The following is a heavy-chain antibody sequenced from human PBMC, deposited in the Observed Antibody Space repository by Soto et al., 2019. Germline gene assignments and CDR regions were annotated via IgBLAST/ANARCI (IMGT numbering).Heavy chain of an antibody. V-gene: IGHV3-30-3*01. J-gene: IGHJ4*02. Sequence: QVQLVESGGGVVQPGRSLSLSCAASGFIFSTYTMHWVRQAPGKGLEWLTVMSYDGSQKYYADSVKGRLTISRDNSKNTLYLQMTSLRAEDTAVYHCAIAKSSSWHNFDYWGQGPLVTVSS. CDR2: MSYDGSQK. CDR1: GFIFSTYT. D-gene: IGHD6-13*01. CDR3: AIAKSSSWHNFDY.